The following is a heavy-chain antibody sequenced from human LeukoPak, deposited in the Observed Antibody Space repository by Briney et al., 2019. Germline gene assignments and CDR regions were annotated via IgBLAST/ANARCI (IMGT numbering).Heavy chain of an antibody. V-gene: IGHV1-69*13. J-gene: IGHJ6*03. CDR3: ARAQSGYDFWSGYNYYYYMDV. CDR1: GGTFSSYA. Sequence: ASVKVSCKASGGTFSSYAISWVRQAPGQGLEWMGGIIPIFGTANYAQKFQGRVTITADESTSTAYMELSSLRSEDTVVYYCARAQSGYDFWSGYNYYYYMDVWGKGTTVTVSS. CDR2: IIPIFGTA. D-gene: IGHD3-3*01.